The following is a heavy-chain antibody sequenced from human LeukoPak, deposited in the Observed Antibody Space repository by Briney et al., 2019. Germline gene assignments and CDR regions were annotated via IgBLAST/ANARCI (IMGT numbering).Heavy chain of an antibody. CDR1: GFTFGSYG. V-gene: IGHV3-30*18. CDR3: AKVGLAVAFDY. J-gene: IGHJ4*02. D-gene: IGHD6-19*01. CDR2: ISYDGSNK. Sequence: GRSLRLSCAASGFTFGSYGMHWVRQAPGKGLEWVAVISYDGSNKYYADSVKGRFTISRDNSKNTLYLQMNSLRAEDTAVYYCAKVGLAVAFDYWGQGTLVTVSS.